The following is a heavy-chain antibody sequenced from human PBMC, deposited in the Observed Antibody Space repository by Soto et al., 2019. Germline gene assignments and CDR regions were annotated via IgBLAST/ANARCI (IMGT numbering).Heavy chain of an antibody. V-gene: IGHV1-8*01. CDR2: MNPSTGST. D-gene: IGHD6-19*01. CDR3: ARGRLVAGTVDY. J-gene: IGHJ4*02. Sequence: QVQLVQSGAEVKKPGASVKVSCKASGYTFTSYDIKWVRQATGQGLEWMGWMNPSTGSTGFAQKFQGRVTMISNTSISTASLELSSLTSEATAVYYCARGRLVAGTVDYWGQGTLVTVSS. CDR1: GYTFTSYD.